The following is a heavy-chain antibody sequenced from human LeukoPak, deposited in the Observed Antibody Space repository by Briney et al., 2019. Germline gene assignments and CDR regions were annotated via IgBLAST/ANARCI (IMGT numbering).Heavy chain of an antibody. CDR1: GGSINTYY. CDR3: ASLYSSALYSLVG. Sequence: SETLSLTCTVSGGSINTYYWSWIRQPPGKGLEWLGHISYSGTTNYNASLKSRVTISVDTSKNQFSLKLRSVTAADTAVYYCASLYSSALYSLVGRGQGTLVTVSS. V-gene: IGHV4-59*08. CDR2: ISYSGTT. J-gene: IGHJ4*02. D-gene: IGHD6-19*01.